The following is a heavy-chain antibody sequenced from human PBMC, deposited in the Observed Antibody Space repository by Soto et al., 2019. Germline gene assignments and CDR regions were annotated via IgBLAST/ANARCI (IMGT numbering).Heavy chain of an antibody. CDR2: ISAYNGNT. CDR1: GYTFTSYG. J-gene: IGHJ4*02. Sequence: QVQLVQSGAEVKKPGASVKVSCKASGYTFTSYGISWVRQAPGQGLEGMGWISAYNGNTNYAQKLQGRVTMTTDTSTSTAYMELRSLRSDDTAVYYCARDPAYCGGDCYSEADYWGQGTLVTVSS. CDR3: ARDPAYCGGDCYSEADY. D-gene: IGHD2-21*02. V-gene: IGHV1-18*01.